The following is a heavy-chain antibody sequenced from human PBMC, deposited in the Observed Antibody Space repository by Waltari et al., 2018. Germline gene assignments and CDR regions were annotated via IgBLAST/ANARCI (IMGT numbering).Heavy chain of an antibody. D-gene: IGHD6-19*01. V-gene: IGHV5-51*03. CDR1: GYSFTSYW. Sequence: EVQLVQSGAEVKKPGESLKLSWKGSGYSFTSYWIGWVRQMPGKGLEWMGIIYPGDSDTRYSPSFQGQVTISADKSISTAYLQWSSLKASDTAMYYCARPVYSSGWPHSGHFDYWGQGTLVTVSS. CDR3: ARPVYSSGWPHSGHFDY. J-gene: IGHJ4*02. CDR2: IYPGDSDT.